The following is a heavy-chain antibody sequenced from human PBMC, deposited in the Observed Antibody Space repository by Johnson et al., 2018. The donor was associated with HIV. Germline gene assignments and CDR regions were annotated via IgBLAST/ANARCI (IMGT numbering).Heavy chain of an antibody. V-gene: IGHV3-30*18. CDR3: AKDPVVTAPGAFDI. J-gene: IGHJ3*02. CDR1: GFTFSSYG. D-gene: IGHD2-21*02. CDR2: ISYDGPDN. Sequence: QMLLVESGGGVVQPGRSLRLSCAASGFTFSSYGMHWVRQAPGKGLEWVAVISYDGPDNYYADSVKGRFTISRDNSKNTLYLQMNSLRAEDTAVYYCAKDPVVTAPGAFDIWGQGTMVTVSS.